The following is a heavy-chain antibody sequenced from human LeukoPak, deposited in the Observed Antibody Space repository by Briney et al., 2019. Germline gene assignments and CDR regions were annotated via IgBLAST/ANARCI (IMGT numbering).Heavy chain of an antibody. CDR3: ARGITMVRGAPSAY. Sequence: GASVKVSCKASGYTFTSYDINWVRQATGQGLEWMGWMNPNCGNTGYAQKFQGRVTMTRNISISTAYMELSSLRSEDTAVYYCARGITMVRGAPSAYWGQGTLVTVSS. CDR2: MNPNCGNT. J-gene: IGHJ4*02. CDR1: GYTFTSYD. V-gene: IGHV1-8*01. D-gene: IGHD3-10*01.